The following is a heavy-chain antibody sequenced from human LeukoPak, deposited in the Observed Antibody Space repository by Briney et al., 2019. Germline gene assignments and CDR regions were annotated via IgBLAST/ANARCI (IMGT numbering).Heavy chain of an antibody. CDR2: ISGSGGGT. Sequence: GGSLRLSCAASGFTFSSYAMSWFRQAPGKGLEWVSGISGSGGGTYYADSVKGRFTISRDDSKNTLYLQMNSLRVEDTAVYYCAKDRGRTWVQVANWGQGTLVTVSS. J-gene: IGHJ4*02. CDR1: GFTFSSYA. D-gene: IGHD2-15*01. V-gene: IGHV3-23*01. CDR3: AKDRGRTWVQVAN.